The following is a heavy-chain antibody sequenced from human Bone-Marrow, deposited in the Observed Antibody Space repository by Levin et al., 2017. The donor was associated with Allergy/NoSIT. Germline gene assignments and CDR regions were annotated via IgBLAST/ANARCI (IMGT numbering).Heavy chain of an antibody. Sequence: GGSLRLSCAASGFTFSSYGMHWVRQAPGKGLEWVAVISYDGSNKYYADSVKGRFTISRDNSKNTLYLQMNSLRAEDTAVYYCAKLAVLDYDFWSGYYREIYYSYYGMDVWGQGTTVTVSS. D-gene: IGHD3-3*01. CDR1: GFTFSSYG. CDR2: ISYDGSNK. CDR3: AKLAVLDYDFWSGYYREIYYSYYGMDV. V-gene: IGHV3-30*18. J-gene: IGHJ6*02.